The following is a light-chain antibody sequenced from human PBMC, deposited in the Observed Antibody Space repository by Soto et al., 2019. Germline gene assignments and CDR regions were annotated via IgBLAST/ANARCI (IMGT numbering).Light chain of an antibody. Sequence: QSVLTQPASVSGSPGQSITISCTGTSSDVGGYTYVSWYQQHPGKAPKLMIYDVSNRPSGVSNRFSGSKSGNTASLTISGLQAEDEADYYCSSYTSSSLVVFGGGTKLTVL. CDR3: SSYTSSSLVV. CDR2: DVS. J-gene: IGLJ2*01. CDR1: SSDVGGYTY. V-gene: IGLV2-14*01.